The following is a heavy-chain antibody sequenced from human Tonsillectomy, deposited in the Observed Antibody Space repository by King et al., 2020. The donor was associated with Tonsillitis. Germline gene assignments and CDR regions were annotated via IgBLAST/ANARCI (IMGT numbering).Heavy chain of an antibody. Sequence: VQLQESGPGLVKPSETLSLISTVSGGSISSYYWSWIRQPPGKGLEWIGYIYYSGSTNYNPSLKSRVTISVDTSKNQFSLKLSSVTAADTAVYYCARGGPWIQLWSGAFDIWGQGTMVTVSS. D-gene: IGHD5-18*01. CDR2: IYYSGST. CDR1: GGSISSYY. J-gene: IGHJ3*02. V-gene: IGHV4-59*01. CDR3: ARGGPWIQLWSGAFDI.